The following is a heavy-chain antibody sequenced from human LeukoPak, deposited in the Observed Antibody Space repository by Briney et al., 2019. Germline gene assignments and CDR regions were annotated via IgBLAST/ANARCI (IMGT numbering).Heavy chain of an antibody. CDR1: GFTFSFYA. V-gene: IGHV3-23*01. J-gene: IGHJ6*03. D-gene: IGHD6-13*01. Sequence: GGSLRLSCAASGFTFSFYAMSWVRQAPGKGLEWVSAISGGGDGTYYADSVKGRFTISRDNSENTVYLQMNSLRAEDTAVYYCAKDHQQLVHYYYYYMDVWGKGTTVTVSS. CDR2: ISGGGDGT. CDR3: AKDHQQLVHYYYYYMDV.